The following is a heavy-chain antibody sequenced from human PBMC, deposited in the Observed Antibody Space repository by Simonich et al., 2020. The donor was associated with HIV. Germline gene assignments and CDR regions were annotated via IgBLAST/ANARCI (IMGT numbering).Heavy chain of an antibody. Sequence: EVQLVESGGGLVKPGGSLRLSCAASGFTFINAWMSWVRQAPGRGQEWVGRIKSKTAGEKTHDAAPVKGRFTISRDDSKNTLYLQMNSLKTEDTAVYFCTTDDYSYYFDYWGQGTLVTVSS. V-gene: IGHV3-15*01. J-gene: IGHJ4*02. D-gene: IGHD2-15*01. CDR1: GFTFINAW. CDR2: IKSKTAGEKT. CDR3: TTDDYSYYFDY.